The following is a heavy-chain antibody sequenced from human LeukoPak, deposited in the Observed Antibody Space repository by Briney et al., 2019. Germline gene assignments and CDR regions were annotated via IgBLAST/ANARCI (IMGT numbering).Heavy chain of an antibody. CDR3: ARQGWQWLVHAFHI. V-gene: IGHV4-59*08. CDR2: IYYSGRT. J-gene: IGHJ3*02. Sequence: PSETLSLTCTVSGGSISSYYWSWIRQPPGKGLEWIGYIYYSGRTNYNPSLKSRVTISIDTSKNQFSLKLTSVTAADTAVYYCARQGWQWLVHAFHIWGQGTMVTVSS. CDR1: GGSISSYY. D-gene: IGHD6-19*01.